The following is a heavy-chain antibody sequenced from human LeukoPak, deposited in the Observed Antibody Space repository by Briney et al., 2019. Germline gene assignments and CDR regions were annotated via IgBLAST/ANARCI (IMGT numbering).Heavy chain of an antibody. CDR1: GYSFTSYW. CDR3: ARLPEMAAVDY. J-gene: IGHJ4*02. CDR2: IYRGDSDT. Sequence: GESLKISCKGCGYSFTSYWIGWVRPMPGKGLGWVGIIYRGDSDTRYRPSFQGQVTISADKSISTAYLQWSSLKASDTAMYYCARLPEMAAVDYWGQGTLVTVSS. D-gene: IGHD5-24*01. V-gene: IGHV5-51*01.